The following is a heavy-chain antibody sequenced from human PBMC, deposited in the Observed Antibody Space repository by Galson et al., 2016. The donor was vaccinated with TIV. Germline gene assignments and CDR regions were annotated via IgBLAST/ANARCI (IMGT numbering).Heavy chain of an antibody. CDR2: ISSAGSFI. V-gene: IGHV3-21*01. CDR1: GFTFSSFT. D-gene: IGHD3-22*01. CDR3: ARQGTYYYDSSDFFGAFDI. Sequence: SLRLSCAASGFTFSSFTMDWVRQAPGKGLEWVASISSAGSFIYFADSLTGRFTISRDNAKKSLFLQMNSLRAEDTAVYYCARQGTYYYDSSDFFGAFDIWGQGTMVTVSS. J-gene: IGHJ3*02.